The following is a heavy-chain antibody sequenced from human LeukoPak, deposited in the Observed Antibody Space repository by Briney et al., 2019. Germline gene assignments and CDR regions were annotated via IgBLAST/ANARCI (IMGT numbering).Heavy chain of an antibody. CDR1: GFTFSNYW. V-gene: IGHV3-7*03. D-gene: IGHD3-16*01. CDR2: IKQDGSER. CDR3: ARDGD. Sequence: GGSLRLSCAASGFTFSNYWMSWVRQAPGKGLEWVANIKQDGSERYYVDSVKGRFIVSRDNAQNSLFLLMNSPRAEDTAVYYCARDGDWGQGTLVTVSS. J-gene: IGHJ4*02.